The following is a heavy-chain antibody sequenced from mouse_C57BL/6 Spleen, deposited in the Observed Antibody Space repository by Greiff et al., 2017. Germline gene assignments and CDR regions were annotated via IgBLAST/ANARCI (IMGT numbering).Heavy chain of an antibody. Sequence: EVKLVESGGGLVKPGGSLKLSCAASGFTFSDYGMHWVRQAPEKGLEWVAYISSGSSTIYYADTVKGRFTISRDNAKNTLFLQMTSLRSEDTAMYYCARQGVYYYGSSYAYFDYWGQGTTLTVSS. CDR2: ISSGSSTI. CDR1: GFTFSDYG. CDR3: ARQGVYYYGSSYAYFDY. J-gene: IGHJ2*01. D-gene: IGHD1-1*01. V-gene: IGHV5-17*01.